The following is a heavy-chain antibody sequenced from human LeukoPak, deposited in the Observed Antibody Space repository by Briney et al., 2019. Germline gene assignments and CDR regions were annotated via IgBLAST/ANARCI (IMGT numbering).Heavy chain of an antibody. V-gene: IGHV1-3*01. J-gene: IGHJ4*02. Sequence: ASVKVSCKASGYTFTSYAMHWVRQAPGQRLERMGWINAGNGNTKYSQKFQGRVTITRDTSASTAYMELSSLRSEDTAVYYCARDNDYYDSSGLDYWGQGTLVTVSS. CDR3: ARDNDYYDSSGLDY. CDR1: GYTFTSYA. CDR2: INAGNGNT. D-gene: IGHD3-22*01.